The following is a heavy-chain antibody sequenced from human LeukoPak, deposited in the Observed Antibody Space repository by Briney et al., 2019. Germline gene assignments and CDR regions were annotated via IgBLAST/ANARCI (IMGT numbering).Heavy chain of an antibody. Sequence: ASVKVSCKASGYTFTSYGISWVRQAPGQGLEWMGWISAYNGNTNYAQKLQGRATMTTDTSTSTAYMELRSLRSDDTAVYYCARDLTYYDFWSGYSYYFDYWGQGTLVTVSS. V-gene: IGHV1-18*01. D-gene: IGHD3-3*01. CDR1: GYTFTSYG. CDR3: ARDLTYYDFWSGYSYYFDY. CDR2: ISAYNGNT. J-gene: IGHJ4*02.